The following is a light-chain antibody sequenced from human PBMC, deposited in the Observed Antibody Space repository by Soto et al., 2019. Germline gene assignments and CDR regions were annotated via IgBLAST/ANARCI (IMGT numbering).Light chain of an antibody. Sequence: DIQMTQSPYTLSASVGDRVTITCRASQSISGWLAWYQQKPGKAPKLLIYDACSLESGVPSRFSGSGSGTEFTLTISRLQPDAFATYYCQQYNSYSVNAFGQGTKLEIK. CDR1: QSISGW. CDR2: DAC. V-gene: IGKV1-5*01. CDR3: QQYNSYSVNA. J-gene: IGKJ2*01.